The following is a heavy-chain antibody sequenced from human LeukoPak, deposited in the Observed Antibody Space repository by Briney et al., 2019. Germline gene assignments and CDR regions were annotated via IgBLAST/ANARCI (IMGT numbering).Heavy chain of an antibody. CDR3: VRGTGY. CDR1: GFTFSTYV. Sequence: GGSLRLSCSVSGFTFSTYVMHWVRQAPGKGLEYVSAIGSNGDNIYYADSVKGRFTISRDNSKNTLYLQMSSLRADDTAVYYCVRGTGYWGQGTLVTVSS. J-gene: IGHJ4*02. V-gene: IGHV3-64D*06. CDR2: IGSNGDNI.